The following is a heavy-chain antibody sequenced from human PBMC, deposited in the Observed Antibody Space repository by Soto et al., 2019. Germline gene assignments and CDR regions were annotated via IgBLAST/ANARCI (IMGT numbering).Heavy chain of an antibody. CDR2: IYYSGSS. Sequence: QLQLQESGPGLVKPSETLSLTCSVSGGSISSSSYYWGWIRQPPGKGLEWIGSIYYSGSSYYNPSLKGRGTLPVDTSENKFSLRLSSVTAADTAVYYCATITRAYYMDVWGKGTKVTV. V-gene: IGHV4-39*01. CDR1: GGSISSSSYY. CDR3: ATITRAYYMDV. D-gene: IGHD3-10*01. J-gene: IGHJ6*03.